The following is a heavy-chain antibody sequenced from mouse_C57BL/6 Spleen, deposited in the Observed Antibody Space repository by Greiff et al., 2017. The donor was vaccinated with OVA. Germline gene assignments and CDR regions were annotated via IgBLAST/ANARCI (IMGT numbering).Heavy chain of an antibody. D-gene: IGHD4-1*01. V-gene: IGHV1-85*01. Sequence: VQLVESGPELVKPGASVKLSCKASGYTFTSYDINWVKQRPGQGLEWIGWIYPRDGSTKYNEKFKGKATLTVDTSSSTAYMKLHSLTSEDSAVYYCAGGGLTGYWYLDVWGKGTTVTVSS. J-gene: IGHJ1*03. CDR2: IYPRDGST. CDR1: GYTFTSYD. CDR3: AGGGLTGYWYLDV.